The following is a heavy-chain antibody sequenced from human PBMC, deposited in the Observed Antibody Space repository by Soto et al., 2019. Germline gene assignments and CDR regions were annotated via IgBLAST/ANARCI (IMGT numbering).Heavy chain of an antibody. CDR1: GGSISSYY. Sequence: QVQLQESGPGLVKPSETLSLTCTVSGGSISSYYWSWIRQPPGKGLEWIGYIYYSGSTNYNPSLKSRVTMSVDTSQNQFSLKLSSVTAADTAVYYCAREGLTGTIGLYYYYGMDVWGQGTTVTVSS. D-gene: IGHD1-7*01. V-gene: IGHV4-59*01. CDR3: AREGLTGTIGLYYYYGMDV. CDR2: IYYSGST. J-gene: IGHJ6*02.